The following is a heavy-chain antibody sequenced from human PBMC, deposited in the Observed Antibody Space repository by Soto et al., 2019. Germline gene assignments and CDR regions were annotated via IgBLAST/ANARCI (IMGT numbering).Heavy chain of an antibody. CDR2: LYSSGST. J-gene: IGHJ4*01. Sequence: KTSETLSLTCTVAGGSISSSSYYWGWIRQPPGKGLEWIGGLYSSGSTYYNPSLKSRVIIIVDTSKNQFSLKLSAVTAADTAVYYCASTAYYDFWSAYSPSGGFDYWGQGTLVTVSS. CDR1: GGSISSSSYY. V-gene: IGHV4-39*01. CDR3: ASTAYYDFWSAYSPSGGFDY. D-gene: IGHD3-3*01.